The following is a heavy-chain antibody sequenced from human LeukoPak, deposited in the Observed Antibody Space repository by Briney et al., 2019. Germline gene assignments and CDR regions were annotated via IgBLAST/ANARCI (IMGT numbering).Heavy chain of an antibody. D-gene: IGHD6-19*01. J-gene: IGHJ6*02. CDR1: GYTFTSYY. CDR3: ARGYSSGWTWYYYYYYDMDV. Sequence: GASVTVSCKASGYTFTSYYINWVRQAPGLGLEWMGLINPNSCNTGYAQKFQGRVTMTRNTSIGTAYMEVSSLRYEDTAVYYCARGYSSGWTWYYYYYYDMDVWGQGTTVTVS. V-gene: IGHV1-8*01. CDR2: INPNSCNT.